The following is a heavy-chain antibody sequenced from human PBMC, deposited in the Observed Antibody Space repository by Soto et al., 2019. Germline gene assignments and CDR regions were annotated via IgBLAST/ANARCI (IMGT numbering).Heavy chain of an antibody. CDR2: INHSGST. V-gene: IGHV4-34*01. CDR3: ARGRTPRWFDP. CDR1: GGSFSGYY. Sequence: SETLSLSCAVYGGSFSGYYWSWIRQPPGKGLEWIGEINHSGSTNYNPSLKSRVTISVDTSKNQFSLKLSSVTAADTAVYYCARGRTPRWFDPWGQGTLVTVSS. J-gene: IGHJ5*02.